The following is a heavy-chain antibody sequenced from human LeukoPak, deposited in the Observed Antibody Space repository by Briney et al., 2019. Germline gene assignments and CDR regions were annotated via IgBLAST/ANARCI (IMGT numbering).Heavy chain of an antibody. Sequence: PGGSLRLSCAASGFTFSSYAMTWVRQAPGKGLEWVSSISINSGGTYYADSVKGRFTISRDNSKNTLYLQMNSLRAEDTAVYYCAKHQGKGGHPKSFDYWGQGTLVTVSS. D-gene: IGHD2-15*01. V-gene: IGHV3-23*01. CDR2: ISINSGGT. CDR3: AKHQGKGGHPKSFDY. CDR1: GFTFSSYA. J-gene: IGHJ4*02.